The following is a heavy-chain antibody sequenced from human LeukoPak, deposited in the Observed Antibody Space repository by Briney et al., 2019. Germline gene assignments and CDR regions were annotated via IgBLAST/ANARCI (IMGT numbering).Heavy chain of an antibody. V-gene: IGHV3-11*04. Sequence: GGSLRLSCEASGFTFSDYFMTWIRQAPGKGPEWVSYISSDGTTMYYADSVKGRFTISRDNAKNSLYLQMKSLRAEDTAVYYCARYGRSTSWAPLDYWGQGTLVTVSS. CDR3: ARYGRSTSWAPLDY. D-gene: IGHD2-2*01. CDR1: GFTFSDYF. CDR2: ISSDGTTM. J-gene: IGHJ4*02.